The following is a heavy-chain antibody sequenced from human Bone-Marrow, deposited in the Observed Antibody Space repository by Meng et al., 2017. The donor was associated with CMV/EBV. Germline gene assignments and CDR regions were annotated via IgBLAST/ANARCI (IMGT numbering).Heavy chain of an antibody. CDR3: AKEEDIGGFTGDFDY. Sequence: GGSLRLSCAASGFTFGSYAMHWVRQAPGKGLEWVSLISWDGGNTYYADSVKGRFTISRDNTKNSLYLQMNSLRAEDTAFYYGAKEEDIGGFTGDFDYWGQGTRVTVSS. V-gene: IGHV3-43D*03. D-gene: IGHD2-15*01. CDR1: GFTFGSYA. CDR2: ISWDGGNT. J-gene: IGHJ4*01.